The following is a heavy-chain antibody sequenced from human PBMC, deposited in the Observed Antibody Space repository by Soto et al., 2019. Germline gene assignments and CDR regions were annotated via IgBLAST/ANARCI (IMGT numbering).Heavy chain of an antibody. CDR1: GYIFVNYG. D-gene: IGHD5-12*01. J-gene: IGHJ6*02. CDR2: ISPYTGNT. Sequence: QVQLVQSGDEVKKPGASVKVSCKASGYIFVNYGIAWVRQAPGQGLEWMGWISPYTGNTHSATKIQGRLTMTTDTSKSTAYMDLGSLTSDDTAVYYCVMVDNYFTPTPQDAWGQGTTVTVSS. V-gene: IGHV1-18*01. CDR3: VMVDNYFTPTPQDA.